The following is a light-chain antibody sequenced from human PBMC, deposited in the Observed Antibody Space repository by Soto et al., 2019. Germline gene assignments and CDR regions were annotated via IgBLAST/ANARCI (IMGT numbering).Light chain of an antibody. CDR3: AAWDDSLSGPV. CDR2: RNN. Sequence: QSVLTQPPSASATPGQRVTLSCSGSSSNIGSNYVYWYQQLPGTAPKLLIYRNNQRPSGVPDRFSGSKSGTSASLAISGLRSEDEAEYYCAAWDDSLSGPVFGGGTKLTVL. CDR1: SSNIGSNY. V-gene: IGLV1-47*01. J-gene: IGLJ2*01.